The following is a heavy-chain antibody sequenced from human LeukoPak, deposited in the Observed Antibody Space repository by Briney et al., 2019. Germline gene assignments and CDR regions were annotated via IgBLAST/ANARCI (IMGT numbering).Heavy chain of an antibody. D-gene: IGHD2-2*01. V-gene: IGHV4-59*08. Sequence: PSETLSLTCTVSGGSISSYYWSWIRQPPGKGLEWIGYVYSSGSTNYNPSLKSRVTISVDTSKNQFSLKLSFVTAADTAVYYCAIHIVVVPAAKKKNWFDPWGQGTLVTVSS. J-gene: IGHJ5*02. CDR1: GGSISSYY. CDR2: VYSSGST. CDR3: AIHIVVVPAAKKKNWFDP.